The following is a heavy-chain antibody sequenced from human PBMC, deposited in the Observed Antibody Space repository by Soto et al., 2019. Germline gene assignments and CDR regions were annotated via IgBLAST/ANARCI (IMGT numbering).Heavy chain of an antibody. D-gene: IGHD3-9*01. CDR3: ARTSDILPPVFDY. Sequence: QVQLVESGGGVVQPGRSLRLSCAASGFTFSSYAMHWVRQAPGKGLEWVAVISYDGSNKYYADSVKGRFTISRDNSKNTLYLQMNSLRAEDTAVYYWARTSDILPPVFDYWGQGTLVTVSS. J-gene: IGHJ4*02. CDR1: GFTFSSYA. CDR2: ISYDGSNK. V-gene: IGHV3-30-3*01.